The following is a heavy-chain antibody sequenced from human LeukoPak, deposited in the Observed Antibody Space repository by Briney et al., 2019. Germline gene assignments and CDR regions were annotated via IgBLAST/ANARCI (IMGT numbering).Heavy chain of an antibody. Sequence: GGSLRLSCAASGFTFSSYWMHWVRQAPGKGLVWVSRINGDGSTTNYADSVKGRFTISRDNARYSLYLQMNSLRVEDTAVYYCARARIAVAGALTAFDYWGRGTLVTVSS. V-gene: IGHV3-74*01. CDR3: ARARIAVAGALTAFDY. D-gene: IGHD6-19*01. J-gene: IGHJ4*02. CDR2: INGDGSTT. CDR1: GFTFSSYW.